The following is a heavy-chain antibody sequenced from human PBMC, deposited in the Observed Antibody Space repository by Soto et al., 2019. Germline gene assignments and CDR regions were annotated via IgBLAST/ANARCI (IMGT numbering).Heavy chain of an antibody. J-gene: IGHJ4*02. V-gene: IGHV4-39*01. CDR2: IYYSGST. D-gene: IGHD6-19*01. CDR3: AAPIPIAVAGTNYFDY. CDR1: GGSISSSSYY. Sequence: LTCTVSGGSISSSSYYWGWIRQPPGKGLEWIGSIYYSGSTYYNPSLKSRVTISVDTSKNQFSLKLSSVTAADTAVYYCAAPIPIAVAGTNYFDYWGQGTLVTVSS.